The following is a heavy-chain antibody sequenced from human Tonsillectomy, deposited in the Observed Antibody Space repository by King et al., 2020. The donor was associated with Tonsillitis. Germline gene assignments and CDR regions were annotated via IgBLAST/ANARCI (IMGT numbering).Heavy chain of an antibody. Sequence: VQLVESGGGVVQPGGSLRLSCAASGFTFDDYAMHWVRQAPGKGLEWASLISGDGGSTYYADSVKGRFTISRDNSKNSLYLQMNSLRTEDTALYYCAKDIVGQNDYRLYYYYYMDVWGKGTTVTVSS. J-gene: IGHJ6*03. CDR2: ISGDGGST. V-gene: IGHV3-43*02. CDR3: AKDIVGQNDYRLYYYYYMDV. CDR1: GFTFDDYA. D-gene: IGHD4-11*01.